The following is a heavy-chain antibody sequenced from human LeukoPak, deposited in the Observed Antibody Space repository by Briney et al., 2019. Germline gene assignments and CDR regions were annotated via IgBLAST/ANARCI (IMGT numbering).Heavy chain of an antibody. CDR2: IYYSGST. J-gene: IGHJ5*02. Sequence: SETLSLTCTVSGGSISSSSYYWSWIRQPPGKGLEWIGYIYYSGSTNYNPSLKSRVTISVDTSKNQFSLKLSSVTAADTAVYYCARDPTGGYSYGYNWFDPWGQGTLVTVSS. CDR3: ARDPTGGYSYGYNWFDP. CDR1: GGSISSSSYY. V-gene: IGHV4-61*01. D-gene: IGHD5-18*01.